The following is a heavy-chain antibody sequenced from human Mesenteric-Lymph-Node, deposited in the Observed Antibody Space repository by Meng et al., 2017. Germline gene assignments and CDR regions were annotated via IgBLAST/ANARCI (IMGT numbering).Heavy chain of an antibody. D-gene: IGHD3-22*01. CDR3: AREDSSGFPDEDEYYFDY. CDR2: TYYRSKWYN. CDR1: GDSVSSNSAA. V-gene: IGHV6-1*01. J-gene: IGHJ4*02. Sequence: SQTLSLTCAISGDSVSSNSAAWNWIRQSPSRGLEWLGRTYYRSKWYNDYAVSVKSRITINPDTSKNQFSLQLNSVTPEDTAVYYCAREDSSGFPDEDEYYFDYWGQGTLVTVSS.